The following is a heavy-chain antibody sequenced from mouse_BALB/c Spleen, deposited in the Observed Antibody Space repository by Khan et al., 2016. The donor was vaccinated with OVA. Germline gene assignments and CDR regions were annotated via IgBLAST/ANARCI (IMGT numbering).Heavy chain of an antibody. V-gene: IGHV1S137*01. CDR1: GYTFTDYA. Sequence: QVQLQQSGPELVRPGVSVKISCKGPGYTFTDYAMYWVKQSHAASLEWIGLISTYSGNTNYNQKFKGKATMTVDKSYSTAYMELARLTSEDSAISYCARPAYDGYYDYWDQGTTLTVSS. J-gene: IGHJ2*01. D-gene: IGHD2-3*01. CDR2: ISTYSGNT. CDR3: ARPAYDGYYDY.